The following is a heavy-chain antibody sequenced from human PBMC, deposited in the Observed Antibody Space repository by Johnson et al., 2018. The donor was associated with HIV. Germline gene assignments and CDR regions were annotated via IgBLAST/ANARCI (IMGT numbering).Heavy chain of an antibody. J-gene: IGHJ3*02. CDR3: ARDRSKGGAFDI. CDR2: IGTAGDT. CDR1: GFTVSSNY. D-gene: IGHD2-15*01. Sequence: VQLVESGGGLIQPGGSLRLSCAASGFTVSSNYMSWVRQAPGKRLEWVSVIGTAGDTYYPGSVKGRFTISRENAKNSLYLQMNSLRAGDTAVYYCARDRSKGGAFDIWGQGTTVTVSS. V-gene: IGHV3-13*01.